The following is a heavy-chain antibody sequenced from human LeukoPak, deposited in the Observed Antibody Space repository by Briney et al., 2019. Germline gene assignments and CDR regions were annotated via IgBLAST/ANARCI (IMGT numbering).Heavy chain of an antibody. Sequence: ASVKASCKASGYTFTNYYMHWVRQAPGQGLEWMGLINPSGGSTSYAREFQGRVTMTRDTSTNTVYMELSSLRSEDTAVYYCARSRYYFDSSGYNIWGQGTLVSVSS. CDR1: GYTFTNYY. CDR3: ARSRYYFDSSGYNI. D-gene: IGHD3-22*01. V-gene: IGHV1-46*01. J-gene: IGHJ4*02. CDR2: INPSGGST.